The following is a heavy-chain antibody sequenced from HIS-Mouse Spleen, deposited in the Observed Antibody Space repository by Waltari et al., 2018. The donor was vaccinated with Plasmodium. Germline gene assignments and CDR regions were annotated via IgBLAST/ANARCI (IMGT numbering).Heavy chain of an antibody. D-gene: IGHD6-6*01. CDR3: AKARGSSSAFDI. V-gene: IGHV3-9*01. CDR2: ISWNRGSI. CDR1: GFPFDAYP. Sequence: EVQLVESGGGLVQPGRSLALSCATSGFPFDAYPLPWFRQAPGKGLEWVSGISWNRGSIGYADSVKGRFTISRDNAKNSLYLQMNSLRAEDTALYYCAKARGSSSAFDIWGQGTMVTVSS. J-gene: IGHJ3*02.